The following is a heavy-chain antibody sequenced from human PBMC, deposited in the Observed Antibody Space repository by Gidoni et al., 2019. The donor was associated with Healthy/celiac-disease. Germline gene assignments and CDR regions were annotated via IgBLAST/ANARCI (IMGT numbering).Heavy chain of an antibody. CDR3: AKDSSSWYGLFVGWFDP. D-gene: IGHD6-13*01. Sequence: EVQLLVHGGGLVQPGGSLRLSCAASGFTFSSCAMSWVRQGPGKGREWVSAISVSGGSTNYADSVKGRFTISRDNSKNTLYLQMNRLRAEDTAVYYCAKDSSSWYGLFVGWFDPWGQGTLVTVSS. CDR2: ISVSGGST. J-gene: IGHJ5*02. CDR1: GFTFSSCA. V-gene: IGHV3-23*01.